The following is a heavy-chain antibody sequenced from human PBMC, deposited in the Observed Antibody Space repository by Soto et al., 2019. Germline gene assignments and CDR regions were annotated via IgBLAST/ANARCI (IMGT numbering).Heavy chain of an antibody. CDR1: GFTFSTYS. CDR3: ARDPSDCSSTSCWGYYALDV. Sequence: EVQLVESGGGLVKPGGSLRLSCAASGFTFSTYSMNWVRQAPGKGLEWVSSISSSGTYIHYADSLKGRFTISRDNAKNSLYLQMIGLRAEDTAVYYCARDPSDCSSTSCWGYYALDVWGQGTTVTVSS. D-gene: IGHD2-2*01. CDR2: ISSSGTYI. J-gene: IGHJ6*02. V-gene: IGHV3-21*01.